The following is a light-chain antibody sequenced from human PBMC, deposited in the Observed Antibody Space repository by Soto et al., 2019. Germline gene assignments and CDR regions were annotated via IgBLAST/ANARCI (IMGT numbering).Light chain of an antibody. Sequence: EVVLTQSPGTLSLSPGERVTILCLASQSVSSTSLAWYQQKPGQAPRLLIDGASSRATGVPDRFSGTGSGTDFTLTISRLEPEDFAVFYCQQYGNSPITFGQGTRLEIK. V-gene: IGKV3-20*01. CDR1: QSVSSTS. J-gene: IGKJ5*01. CDR2: GAS. CDR3: QQYGNSPIT.